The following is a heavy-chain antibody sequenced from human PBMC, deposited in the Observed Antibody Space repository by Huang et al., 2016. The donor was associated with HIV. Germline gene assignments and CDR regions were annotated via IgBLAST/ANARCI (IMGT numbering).Heavy chain of an antibody. V-gene: IGHV3-30*18. CDR3: AKDWRAYYYGSGIEY. D-gene: IGHD3-10*01. J-gene: IGHJ4*02. CDR2: ISYEGRNK. Sequence: QVQLVESGGGVVEPGRSLRVSCAASGFSFSDSGMHWVRQAPVKGREWVAVISYEGRNKFYADSVKGRFTISRDNSKNTVYLQMNSLRAGDTAVYYCAKDWRAYYYGSGIEYWGQGARVTVSS. CDR1: GFSFSDSG.